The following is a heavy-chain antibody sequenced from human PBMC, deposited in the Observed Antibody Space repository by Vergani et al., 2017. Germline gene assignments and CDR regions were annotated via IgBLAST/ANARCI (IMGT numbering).Heavy chain of an antibody. D-gene: IGHD6-13*01. V-gene: IGHV3-21*01. CDR3: ARGTAAADPD. CDR2: ISSSSSYI. J-gene: IGHJ4*02. CDR1: GFTVSSNY. Sequence: VQLVESGGGLVQPGGSLRLSCAASGFTVSSNYMSWVRQAPGKGLEWVSSISSSSSYIYYADSVKGRFTISRDNAKNSLYLQMNSLRAEDTAVYYCARGTAAADPDWGQGTLVTVSS.